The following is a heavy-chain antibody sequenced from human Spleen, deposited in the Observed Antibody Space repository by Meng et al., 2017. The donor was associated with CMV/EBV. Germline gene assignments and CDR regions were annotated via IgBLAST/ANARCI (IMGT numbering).Heavy chain of an antibody. D-gene: IGHD1-26*01. J-gene: IGHJ4*02. CDR1: GFPLHSHK. CDR3: ARDERGTYSRFDF. V-gene: IGHV3-21*01. Sequence: ASGFPLHSHKLNWVRQTPGGGLEWVASLSSSIGYIYYADSVRGRFTLSTDNAKNLLFLQMNSLRAEDSAVYYCARDERGTYSRFDFWGQGVLVTVSS. CDR2: LSSSIGYI.